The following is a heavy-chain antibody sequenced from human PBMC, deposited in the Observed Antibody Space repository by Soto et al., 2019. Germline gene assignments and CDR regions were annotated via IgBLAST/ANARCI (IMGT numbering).Heavy chain of an antibody. CDR3: AKDRRSSWCSDY. J-gene: IGHJ4*02. V-gene: IGHV3-30*18. CDR2: ISYDGSDE. Sequence: QVQLVESGGGVVQPGRSLRLSCAASGFTFSDYGMHWVRQAPGKGLEWVAIISYDGSDENYADSVKGRFTISRDNSKNSLYLQMNSLRAEDTAVYYWAKDRRSSWCSDYLGQGSLVTLSS. D-gene: IGHD6-13*01. CDR1: GFTFSDYG.